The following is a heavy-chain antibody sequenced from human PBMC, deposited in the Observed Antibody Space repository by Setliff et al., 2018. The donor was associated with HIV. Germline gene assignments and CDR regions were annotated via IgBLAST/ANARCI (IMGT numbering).Heavy chain of an antibody. CDR1: GFTFSSYG. D-gene: IGHD1-26*01. CDR3: AREAYSGSYDWFDP. J-gene: IGHJ5*02. V-gene: IGHV3-33*01. Sequence: PGGSLRLSCAASGFTFSSYGMHWVRQAPGKGLEWVAIIWYDGSKIYYADSVKGRFTISRDNSKNTLYLQMNSLRAEDTAVYYCAREAYSGSYDWFDPWGQGTLVTVSS. CDR2: IWYDGSKI.